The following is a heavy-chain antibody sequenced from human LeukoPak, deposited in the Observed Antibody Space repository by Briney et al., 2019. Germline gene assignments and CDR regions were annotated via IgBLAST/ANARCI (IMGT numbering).Heavy chain of an antibody. CDR3: ARQDHGGYYYYYYGMDV. V-gene: IGHV4-39*01. Sequence: SETLSLTCTVSGGSISSSSYYWGWIRQPPGKGLEWIGSVYYSGATYYNPSLKSRVTISVDTSKNQFSLKLSSVTAADTAVYYCARQDHGGYYYYYYGMDVWGQGTTVTVSS. J-gene: IGHJ6*02. CDR2: VYYSGAT. CDR1: GGSISSSSYY. D-gene: IGHD4-23*01.